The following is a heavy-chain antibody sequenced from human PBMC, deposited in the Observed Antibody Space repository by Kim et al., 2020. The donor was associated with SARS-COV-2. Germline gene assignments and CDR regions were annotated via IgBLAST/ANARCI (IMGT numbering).Heavy chain of an antibody. Sequence: YNSGRNNYNPTLQSRVTMSVDMSKNQFSLKLSSVTAADTAVYYCASALGHWGQGTLVTVSS. J-gene: IGHJ4*02. CDR2: YNSGRN. V-gene: IGHV4-4*07. D-gene: IGHD3-16*02. CDR3: ASALGH.